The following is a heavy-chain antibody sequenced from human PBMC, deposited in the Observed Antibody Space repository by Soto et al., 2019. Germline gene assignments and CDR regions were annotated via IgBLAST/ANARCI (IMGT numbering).Heavy chain of an antibody. D-gene: IGHD6-13*01. CDR2: ISYYGTNE. J-gene: IGHJ6*02. CDR1: GFTFSGYG. Sequence: LRLSCEASGFTFSGYGLHWVRQAPGKGLEWLAVISYYGTNEYYEDSVKGRFTISRDNSKNTLYLPMNSLRDEDTAVYYCARGIAGDFYYSYYGMVVWGQGTAVNVSS. V-gene: IGHV3-30*03. CDR3: ARGIAGDFYYSYYGMVV.